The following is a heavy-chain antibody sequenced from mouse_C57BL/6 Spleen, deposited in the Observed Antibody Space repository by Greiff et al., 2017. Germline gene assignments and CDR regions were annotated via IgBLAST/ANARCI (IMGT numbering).Heavy chain of an antibody. CDR3: TTEGGLRRL. D-gene: IGHD2-2*01. CDR1: GFNIKDDY. CDR2: IDPENGDT. V-gene: IGHV14-4*01. J-gene: IGHJ2*01. Sequence: EVQLQESGAELVRPGASVKLSCTASGFNIKDDYMHWVKQRPEQGLEWIGWIDPENGDTEYASKFQGKATITADTSSNTAYLQLSSLTSEDTAVYYCTTEGGLRRLWGQGTTLTVSS.